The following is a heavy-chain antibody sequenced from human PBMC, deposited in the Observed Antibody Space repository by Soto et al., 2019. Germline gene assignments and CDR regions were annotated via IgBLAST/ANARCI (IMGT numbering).Heavy chain of an antibody. Sequence: QVQLVESGGGVVQPGTSLRLSCAASGFTFSSYGMHWVRQAPGKGLEWVTLLSYDGSNEYYADSVKGRFTISRDNSKNTLYLQMNSLRADYTAVYYWAKDLRRAFCGMDVWGQGTTVTVSS. CDR3: AKDLRRAFCGMDV. CDR1: GFTFSSYG. V-gene: IGHV3-30*18. D-gene: IGHD3-9*01. J-gene: IGHJ6*02. CDR2: LSYDGSNE.